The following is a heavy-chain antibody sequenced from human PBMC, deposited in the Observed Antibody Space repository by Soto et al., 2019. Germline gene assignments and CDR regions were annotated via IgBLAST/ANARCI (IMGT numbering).Heavy chain of an antibody. CDR2: IIPILGIA. CDR3: ARAPSPLGEVGAAGGFGMDV. J-gene: IGHJ6*02. Sequence: QVQLVQSGAEVKKPGSSVKVSCKASGGTFSSYTISWVRQAPGQGLEWMGRIIPILGIANYAQKFQGRVTITADKSTSTAYMELSSLRSEDTAVYYRARAPSPLGEVGAAGGFGMDVWGQGTTVTVSS. D-gene: IGHD1-26*01. V-gene: IGHV1-69*02. CDR1: GGTFSSYT.